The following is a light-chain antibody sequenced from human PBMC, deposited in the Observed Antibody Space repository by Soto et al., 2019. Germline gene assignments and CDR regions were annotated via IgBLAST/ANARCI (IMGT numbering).Light chain of an antibody. Sequence: EIVLTQSPGTLSLSSGERATLSCRASQSVRSNYLAWYQQKPGQAPRLLIYGASSRATGIPDRFGGSGSGTDITLTISRLEPEDFAMYYCQQYASSPLTFGGGTKVEIK. CDR3: QQYASSPLT. V-gene: IGKV3-20*01. CDR2: GAS. CDR1: QSVRSNY. J-gene: IGKJ4*01.